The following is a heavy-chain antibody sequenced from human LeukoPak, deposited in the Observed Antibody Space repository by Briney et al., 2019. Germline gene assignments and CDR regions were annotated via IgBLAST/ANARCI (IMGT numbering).Heavy chain of an antibody. D-gene: IGHD6-13*01. CDR2: IYPGDSDT. CDR3: ATLRSRCLDP. CDR1: GYSFTSYW. Sequence: GESLKISCKGSGYSFTSYWIAWVRQMPGKGLEWMGIIYPGDSDTRYSPSFPGQVTISADKSISTAYLQRSRLKASDTAMYYCATLRSRCLDPRGQGTLVTVSS. V-gene: IGHV5-51*01. J-gene: IGHJ5*02.